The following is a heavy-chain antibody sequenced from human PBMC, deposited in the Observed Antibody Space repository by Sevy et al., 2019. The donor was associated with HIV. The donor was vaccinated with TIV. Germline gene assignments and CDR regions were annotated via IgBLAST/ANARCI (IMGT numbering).Heavy chain of an antibody. CDR3: ARRGYYDSSGYYLNWYFDL. J-gene: IGHJ2*01. CDR2: ISSSSSYI. Sequence: GGSLRLSCAASGFTFSSYSMNWVRQAPGKGLEWVSSISSSSSYIYYADSVKGRLTISRDNAKNSLYLQMNSLRAEDTAVYYCARRGYYDSSGYYLNWYFDLWGRGTLVTVSS. V-gene: IGHV3-21*01. CDR1: GFTFSSYS. D-gene: IGHD3-22*01.